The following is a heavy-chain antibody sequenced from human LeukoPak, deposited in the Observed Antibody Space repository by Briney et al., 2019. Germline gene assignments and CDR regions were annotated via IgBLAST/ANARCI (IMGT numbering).Heavy chain of an antibody. CDR1: GCTVSNNY. CDR3: VYVDTLMATGDY. J-gene: IGHJ4*02. D-gene: IGHD5-18*01. CDR2: IYSSGST. V-gene: IGHV3-53*04. Sequence: GGSLRLSCTASGCTVSNNYMNWVRQAPGKGLEWVSVIYSSGSTYYADSVKGRFTISRHNSKNTLYLQMTSLRPEDTAVYYCVYVDTLMATGDYWGQGTLVTVSS.